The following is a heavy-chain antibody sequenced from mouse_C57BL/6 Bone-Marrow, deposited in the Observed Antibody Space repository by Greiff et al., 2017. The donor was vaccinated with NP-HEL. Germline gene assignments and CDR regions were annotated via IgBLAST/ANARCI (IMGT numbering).Heavy chain of an antibody. CDR3: ARDEGVYDGYYVGFAY. V-gene: IGHV5-4*01. CDR1: GFTFSSYA. CDR2: ISDGGSYT. D-gene: IGHD2-3*01. Sequence: EVQLVESGGGLVKPGGSLKLSCAASGFTFSSYAMSWVRQTPEKRLEWVATISDGGSYTYYPDNVTGRFTISRDNAKNNLYLQMSHLKSEDTAMYYCARDEGVYDGYYVGFAYWDQGTLVTVSA. J-gene: IGHJ3*01.